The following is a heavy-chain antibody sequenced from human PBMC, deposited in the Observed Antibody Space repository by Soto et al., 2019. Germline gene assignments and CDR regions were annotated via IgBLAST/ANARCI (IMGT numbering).Heavy chain of an antibody. CDR2: ISYDGSNK. CDR3: AKVLYYDSSGSFYYYYYGMDV. J-gene: IGHJ6*02. CDR1: GFTFSSYG. Sequence: PGGSLRLSCAASGFTFSSYGMHWVRQAPGKWLEWVAVISYDGSNKYYADSVKGRFTISRDNSKNTLYLQMNSPRAEDTAVYYCAKVLYYDSSGSFYYYYYGMDVWGQGXTVTVYS. D-gene: IGHD3-22*01. V-gene: IGHV3-30*18.